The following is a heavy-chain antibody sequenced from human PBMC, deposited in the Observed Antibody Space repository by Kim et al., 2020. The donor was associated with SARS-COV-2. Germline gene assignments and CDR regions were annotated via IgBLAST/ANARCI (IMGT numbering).Heavy chain of an antibody. Sequence: GGSLRLSCAASGFTFSSYAMSWVRQAPGKGLEWVSAISGSCGSTYYADTVKGRFTSSRDNSKNTRYLQMNSLRAEDTAVYYCAKGKRWLPAWGQGTLVTVSS. V-gene: IGHV3-23*01. CDR3: AKGKRWLPA. J-gene: IGHJ5*02. CDR2: ISGSCGST. D-gene: IGHD5-12*01. CDR1: GFTFSSYA.